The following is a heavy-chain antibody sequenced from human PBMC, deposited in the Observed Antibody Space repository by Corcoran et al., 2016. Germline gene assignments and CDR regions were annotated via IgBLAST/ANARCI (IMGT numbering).Heavy chain of an antibody. CDR2: IRSKANSYAT. D-gene: IGHD4-17*01. J-gene: IGHJ4*02. CDR1: GFTFSGSA. V-gene: IGHV3-73*02. Sequence: EVQLVESGGGLVQPGGSLKLSCAASGFTFSGSAIHWVRQASGKGLEWVGRIRSKANSYATAYAASVKGRFTISRDDSKNTVYLQMNSLKTEDTAVYYCTRRGDGVDYWGQGTLVTVSS. CDR3: TRRGDGVDY.